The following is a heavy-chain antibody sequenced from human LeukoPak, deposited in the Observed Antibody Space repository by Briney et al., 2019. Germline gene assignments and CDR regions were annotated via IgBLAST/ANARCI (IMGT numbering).Heavy chain of an antibody. V-gene: IGHV4-39*01. D-gene: IGHD6-13*01. CDR2: FYYSGST. J-gene: IGHJ5*02. CDR3: ARSRIVAAIRGWFDP. CDR1: GGSISSSTYY. Sequence: SETLSLTCTVSGGSISSSTYYWGWIRQPPGKGPEWIGSFYYSGSTYYNPSLKSRVTISVHTSKNQFSLKLSSVTAADTAVYYCARSRIVAAIRGWFDPWGQGTLVTVSS.